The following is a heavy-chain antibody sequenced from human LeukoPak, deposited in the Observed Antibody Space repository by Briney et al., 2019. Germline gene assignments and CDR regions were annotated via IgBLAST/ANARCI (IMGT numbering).Heavy chain of an antibody. CDR3: TRVLLWFGEFSAFDY. V-gene: IGHV3-49*04. D-gene: IGHD3-10*01. CDR2: IRCQVYGGAT. CDR1: GFTFGDYA. J-gene: IGHJ4*02. Sequence: GGSLRLSCTASGFTFGDYALTWVRQAPGKGLEWIGFIRCQVYGGATEYAASVKDRFTISRDDSKSIAYLQMNSLKTEDTAVYYCTRVLLWFGEFSAFDYWGQGALVTVSS.